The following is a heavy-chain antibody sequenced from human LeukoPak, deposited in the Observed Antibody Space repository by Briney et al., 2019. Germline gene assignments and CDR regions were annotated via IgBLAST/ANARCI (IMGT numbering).Heavy chain of an antibody. CDR2: IGGRGGGT. V-gene: IGHV3-23*01. D-gene: IGHD1-26*01. CDR1: GSAFSRYG. J-gene: IGHJ6*03. CDR3: AKDAGATGIDYYYYYMDV. Sequence: TGGTLRLSCEASGSAFSRYGMNWVRQAPGKGLEWVAWIGGRGGGTSYVDPVKGRFTISRDNSNNMVYLQMNSLRAEDTAIYYCAKDAGATGIDYYYYYMDVWGKGTTVTISS.